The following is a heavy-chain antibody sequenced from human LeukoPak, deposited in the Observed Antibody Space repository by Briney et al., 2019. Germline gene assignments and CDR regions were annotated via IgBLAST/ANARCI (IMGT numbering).Heavy chain of an antibody. J-gene: IGHJ4*02. CDR3: ARDGGYYGSGSYYND. D-gene: IGHD3-10*01. Sequence: GASVKVSCKASGYTFTSHGIGWVRQAPGQGLEWMGWISAYNGNTKYAQKLQGRVTMTTDTSTSTAYMELRSLRSDDTAVYYCARDGGYYGSGSYYNDWGQGTLVTVSS. CDR2: ISAYNGNT. CDR1: GYTFTSHG. V-gene: IGHV1-18*01.